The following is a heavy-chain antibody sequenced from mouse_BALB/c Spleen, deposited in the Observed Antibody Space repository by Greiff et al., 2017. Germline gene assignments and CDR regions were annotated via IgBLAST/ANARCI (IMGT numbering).Heavy chain of an antibody. V-gene: IGHV5-6-5*01. CDR1: GFTFSSYA. D-gene: IGHD1-1*01. Sequence: EVQVVESGGGLVKPGGSLKLSCAASGFTFSSYAMSWVRQTPEKRLEWVASISSGGSTYYPDSVKGRFTISRDNARNILYLQMSSLRSEDTAMYYCARGGPYYGSSYNYFDYWGQGTTLTVSS. CDR2: ISSGGST. CDR3: ARGGPYYGSSYNYFDY. J-gene: IGHJ2*01.